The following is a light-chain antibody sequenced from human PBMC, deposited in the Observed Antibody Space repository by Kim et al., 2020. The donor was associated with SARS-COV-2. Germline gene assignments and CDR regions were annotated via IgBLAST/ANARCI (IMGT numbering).Light chain of an antibody. CDR2: GAS. CDR1: QSVRSSY. V-gene: IGKV3-20*01. CDR3: QQYGSSPPWT. Sequence: PGERATPSCRASQSVRSSYLAWYQQKPGRAPRLLIYGASSRATGIPDRFSGSGSGTDFTLTISRLEPEDFAVYYCQQYGSSPPWTFGQGTKVDIK. J-gene: IGKJ1*01.